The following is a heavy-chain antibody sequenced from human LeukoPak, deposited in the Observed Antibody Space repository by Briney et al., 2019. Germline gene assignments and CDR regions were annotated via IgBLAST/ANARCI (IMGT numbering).Heavy chain of an antibody. CDR3: AREMGWEPQKGPQAFDY. CDR2: IHPSSGAT. V-gene: IGHV1-2*06. Sequence: ASVKVSCKASGYTFIAYHMHWVRQAPGQGLEWMGRIHPSSGATNYAQRFQGRVTLTRDTSINTAYMELSRLTSDDTAVYYCAREMGWEPQKGPQAFDYWGQGTLVTVSS. CDR1: GYTFIAYH. D-gene: IGHD1-26*01. J-gene: IGHJ4*02.